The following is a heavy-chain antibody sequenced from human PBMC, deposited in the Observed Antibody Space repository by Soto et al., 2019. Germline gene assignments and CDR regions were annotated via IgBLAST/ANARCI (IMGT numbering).Heavy chain of an antibody. J-gene: IGHJ3*01. V-gene: IGHV3-53*01. CDR2: IYRGVST. Sequence: GSLRLSCAVSGFTVSNTYMSCCGHSALKGLEWVAVIYRGVSTHYADSVKGRFTISRDDSKNTIYLQMNSLRAEDTAVYYCARDRSDSSRADSFDVWGQGTMVTVSS. D-gene: IGHD6-25*01. CDR3: ARDRSDSSRADSFDV. CDR1: GFTVSNTY.